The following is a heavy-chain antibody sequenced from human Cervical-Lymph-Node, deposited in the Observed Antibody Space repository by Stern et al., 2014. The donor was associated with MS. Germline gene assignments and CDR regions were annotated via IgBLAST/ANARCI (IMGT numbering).Heavy chain of an antibody. V-gene: IGHV1-3*01. CDR2: INAGNGNT. CDR1: GYTFTSYA. J-gene: IGHJ4*02. Sequence: QVKLVQSGAEVKKPGASVKVSCKASGYTFTSYAMHWVRQAPGQRLEWMGWINAGNGNTKYSQKFQGRVTITRDTSASTAYMELSSLRSEDTAVYYCARDRSTSWSYDYWGQGTMVTVSS. D-gene: IGHD2-2*01. CDR3: ARDRSTSWSYDY.